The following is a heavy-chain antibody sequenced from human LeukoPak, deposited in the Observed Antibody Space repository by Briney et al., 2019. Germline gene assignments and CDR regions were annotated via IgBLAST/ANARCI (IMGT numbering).Heavy chain of an antibody. CDR1: GFTFSDYY. CDR3: AREDTYCSSTSCYGRWFDP. V-gene: IGHV3-11*04. D-gene: IGHD2-2*01. J-gene: IGHJ5*02. Sequence: PGGSLRLSCAASGFTFSDYYMSWIRQAPGKGLEGVSYISSSGSTIYYADSVKGRFTISRDNAKNSLYLQMNSLTAEDTAVYYCAREDTYCSSTSCYGRWFDPWGQGTLVTVSS. CDR2: ISSSGSTI.